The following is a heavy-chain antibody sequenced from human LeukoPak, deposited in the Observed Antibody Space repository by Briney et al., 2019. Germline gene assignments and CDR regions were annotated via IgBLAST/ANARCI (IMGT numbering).Heavy chain of an antibody. V-gene: IGHV3-48*02. CDR1: GFTFSTYT. CDR2: ISSSASSI. J-gene: IGHJ4*02. Sequence: GGSLRLSCAVSGFTFSTYTMNWVRQAPEKGLEWVSYISSSASSIYYADSVRGRFTISRDNAKNSLYLQMNSLRDEDTAVYYCARGLAYCGGDCYRALDYWGQGTLVTVSS. CDR3: ARGLAYCGGDCYRALDY. D-gene: IGHD2-21*02.